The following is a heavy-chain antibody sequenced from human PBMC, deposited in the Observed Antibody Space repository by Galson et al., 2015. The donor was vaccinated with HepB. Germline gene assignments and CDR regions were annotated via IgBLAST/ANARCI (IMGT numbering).Heavy chain of an antibody. CDR1: GYSFTSYW. V-gene: IGHV5-51*01. Sequence: QSGAEVKKPGESLKISCKGSGYSFTSYWIGWVRQMPGKGLEWMGIIYPGDSDTRYSPSFQGQVTISADKSISTAYLQWSSLKASDTAMYYCARPAAYCGGDCYSYWYFDLWGRGTLVTVSS. CDR2: IYPGDSDT. J-gene: IGHJ2*01. D-gene: IGHD2-21*02. CDR3: ARPAAYCGGDCYSYWYFDL.